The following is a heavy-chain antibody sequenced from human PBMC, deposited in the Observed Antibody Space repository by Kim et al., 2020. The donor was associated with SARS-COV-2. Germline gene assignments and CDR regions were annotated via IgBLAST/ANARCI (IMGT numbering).Heavy chain of an antibody. CDR2: IYSGGGT. J-gene: IGHJ4*02. CDR1: GLTISNNY. Sequence: GGSLRLSCAASGLTISNNYMSWVRQAPGKGLEWVSVIYSGGGTYYADSVKGRFTISRHNSKNTLYLQMKSLKTEDTAIYYCASLYYGSGSVSDYWGQGTRVTVSS. CDR3: ASLYYGSGSVSDY. V-gene: IGHV3-53*04. D-gene: IGHD3-10*01.